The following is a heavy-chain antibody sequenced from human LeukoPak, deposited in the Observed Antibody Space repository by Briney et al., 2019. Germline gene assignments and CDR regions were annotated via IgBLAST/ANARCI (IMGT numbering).Heavy chain of an antibody. CDR3: ARAAAAGTLFDY. Sequence: SQTLSLTCAVSGGSISSGGYSWSWIRQPPGKGLEWIGYIYHSGSTYYNPSLKSRVTISVDRSKSQFSLKLSSVTAADTAVYYCARAAAAGTLFDYWGQGTLVTVSS. CDR2: IYHSGST. CDR1: GGSISSGGYS. V-gene: IGHV4-30-2*01. D-gene: IGHD6-13*01. J-gene: IGHJ4*02.